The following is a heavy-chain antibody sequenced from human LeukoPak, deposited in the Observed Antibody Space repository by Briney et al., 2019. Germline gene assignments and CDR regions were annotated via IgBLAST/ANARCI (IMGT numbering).Heavy chain of an antibody. CDR3: ARASRAAAGTRSLDY. CDR2: IYYSGST. Sequence: SETLSLTCTVSGGSISSGGYYWSWIRQHPGKGLEWIGYIYYSGSTYYNPSLKSRVTISVDTSKNQFSLKLSSVTAADTAVYYCARASRAAAGTRSLDYWGQGTLVTVSS. V-gene: IGHV4-31*03. CDR1: GGSISSGGYY. D-gene: IGHD6-13*01. J-gene: IGHJ4*02.